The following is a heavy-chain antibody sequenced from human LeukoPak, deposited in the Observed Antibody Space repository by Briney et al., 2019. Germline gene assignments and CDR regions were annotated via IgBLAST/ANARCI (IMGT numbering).Heavy chain of an antibody. D-gene: IGHD2-2*01. CDR1: GGSFSGYY. V-gene: IGHV4-34*01. J-gene: IGHJ3*02. Sequence: SETLSLTCAVYGGSFSGYYWSWIRQPPVKGLEWIGEINHSGSTNYNPSLKSRVTISVDTSKNQFSLKLSSVTAADTAVYYCGYQGRGRRGQGIWGQGTMVTVSS. CDR2: INHSGST. CDR3: GYQGRGRRGQGI.